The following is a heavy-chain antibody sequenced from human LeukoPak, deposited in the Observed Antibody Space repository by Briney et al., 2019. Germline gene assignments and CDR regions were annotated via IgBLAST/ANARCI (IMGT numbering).Heavy chain of an antibody. D-gene: IGHD6-13*01. V-gene: IGHV1-3*01. CDR1: GYTFNNYA. CDR3: ATDSAAGTSRCFDP. Sequence: ASVKVSCKASGYTFNNYAIHWVRQAPGQRLEWMGWINAGNGNTQYSQNFQGRVTITRDTSASTAYMELSSLRPEDTAVYYCATDSAAGTSRCFDPWGQGTLVTVSS. CDR2: INAGNGNT. J-gene: IGHJ5*02.